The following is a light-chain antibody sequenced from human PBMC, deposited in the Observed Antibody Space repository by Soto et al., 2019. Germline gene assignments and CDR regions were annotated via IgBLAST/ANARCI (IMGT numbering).Light chain of an antibody. CDR2: GAS. CDR3: QQYGDSTPIT. CDR1: QSVGSTY. V-gene: IGKV3-20*01. Sequence: IVLTQSPDTLSLSPGERAILSCRASQSVGSTYLAWYQQKPGQAPRLLIYGASRRATGIPDRFSGSGSGTDFTLTISRLEPEDLAVYYCQQYGDSTPITFGQGTRLEI. J-gene: IGKJ5*01.